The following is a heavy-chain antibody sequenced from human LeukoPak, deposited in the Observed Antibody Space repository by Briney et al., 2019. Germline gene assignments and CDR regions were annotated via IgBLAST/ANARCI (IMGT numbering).Heavy chain of an antibody. V-gene: IGHV4-61*02. D-gene: IGHD2-15*01. CDR1: GGSISSGSYY. J-gene: IGHJ2*01. CDR3: ARDGSGYCSGGSCYLGDWYFDL. Sequence: SQTLSLTCTVSGGSISSGSYYWSWIRQPAGKGLEWIGRIYTSGSTNYNHSLKSRVTISVDTSKNQFSLKLSSVTAADTAVYYCARDGSGYCSGGSCYLGDWYFDLWGRGTLVTVSS. CDR2: IYTSGST.